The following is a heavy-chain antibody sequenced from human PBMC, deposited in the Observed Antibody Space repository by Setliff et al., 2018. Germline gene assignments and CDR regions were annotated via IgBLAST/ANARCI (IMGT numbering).Heavy chain of an antibody. J-gene: IGHJ6*03. V-gene: IGHV4-39*01. CDR2: IYYSGST. CDR3: ARHIPYYYDNSGYYYHYYYIDV. CDR1: GGSISSSNYY. D-gene: IGHD3-22*01. Sequence: PSETLSLTCTVSGGSISSSNYYWGWIRQPPGKGLGWIGSIYYSGSTYYNPSLASRVTMSVDTSKNQFSLKLSSVSAADTAVFFCARHIPYYYDNSGYYYHYYYIDVWGKGTTVTVSS.